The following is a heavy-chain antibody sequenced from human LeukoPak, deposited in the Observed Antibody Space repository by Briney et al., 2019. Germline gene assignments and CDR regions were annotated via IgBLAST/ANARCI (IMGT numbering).Heavy chain of an antibody. CDR1: GFTFSDHY. Sequence: GGSLRLSCAASGFTFSDHYMDWVRQAPGKGLEWVARIRKKTNSYTTEYAASVKGRFTISRDDSKNSLYLQMNSLKTEDTAVYYCARVYSSSPRTFDYWGQGTLVTVSS. V-gene: IGHV3-72*01. CDR2: IRKKTNSYTT. J-gene: IGHJ4*02. D-gene: IGHD6-6*01. CDR3: ARVYSSSPRTFDY.